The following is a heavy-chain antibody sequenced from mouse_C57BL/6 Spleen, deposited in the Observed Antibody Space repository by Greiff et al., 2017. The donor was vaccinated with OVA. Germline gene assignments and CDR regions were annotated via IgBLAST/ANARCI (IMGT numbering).Heavy chain of an antibody. CDR2: INPNNGGT. CDR3: ARGNYDYEGGYYFDY. J-gene: IGHJ2*01. D-gene: IGHD2-4*01. CDR1: GYTFTDYY. V-gene: IGHV1-26*01. Sequence: EVQLQQSGPELVKPGASVKISCKASGYTFTDYYMNWVKQSNGKSLEWIGDINPNNGGTSYNQKFKGKATLTVDKSSSTAYMELRSLTSEDSAVYYCARGNYDYEGGYYFDYWGQGTTLTVSS.